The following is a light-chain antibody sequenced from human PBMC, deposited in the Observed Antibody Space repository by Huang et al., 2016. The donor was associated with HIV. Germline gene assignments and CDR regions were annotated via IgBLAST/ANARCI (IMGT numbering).Light chain of an antibody. CDR2: DAS. Sequence: ETVLTQSPATLSLSPGERATLSCRASQSVNSYLAWYQQKPGQTPRLLIYDASNRATAIQASLSGSGSGTDFTLTISSLEPEDFAVYYCQQRKYWPPITFGQGTRLEIK. CDR1: QSVNSY. V-gene: IGKV3-11*01. CDR3: QQRKYWPPIT. J-gene: IGKJ5*01.